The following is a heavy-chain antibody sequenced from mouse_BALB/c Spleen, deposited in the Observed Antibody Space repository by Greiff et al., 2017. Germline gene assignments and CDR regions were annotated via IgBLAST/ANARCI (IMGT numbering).Heavy chain of an antibody. J-gene: IGHJ2*01. D-gene: IGHD1-1*01. V-gene: IGHV1-77*01. CDR3: ARNGGKGDY. CDR2: IYPGSGST. CDR1: GYTFTDYV. Sequence: QVQLKQSGPELVKPGASVKMSCKASGYTFTDYVISWVKQRTGQGLEWIGEIYPGSGSTYYNEKFKGKATLTADKSSNTAYMQLSSLTSEDSAVYFCARNGGKGDYWGQGTTLTVSS.